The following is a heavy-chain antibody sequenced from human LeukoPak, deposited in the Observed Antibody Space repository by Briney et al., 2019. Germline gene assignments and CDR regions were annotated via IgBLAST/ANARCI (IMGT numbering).Heavy chain of an antibody. CDR1: GLTFSNAG. CDR2: IESKTDGGTT. D-gene: IGHD1-26*01. V-gene: IGHV3-15*04. CDR3: TTFYIVGGNFLRRERRNSDY. Sequence: PGGSLRLSCAASGLTFSNAGMSWVRQAPGKGLEWVGRIESKTDGGTTDYGATVKGRFTISRDESKSTLYLQMSSLKTEDTAVYYCTTFYIVGGNFLRRERRNSDYWGQGTLVTVSS. J-gene: IGHJ4*02.